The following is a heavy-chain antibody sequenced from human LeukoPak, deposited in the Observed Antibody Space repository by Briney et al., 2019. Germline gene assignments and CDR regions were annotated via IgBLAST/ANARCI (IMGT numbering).Heavy chain of an antibody. V-gene: IGHV3-30*04. CDR3: ARDSRPLVGLLWFGELPDY. Sequence: GRSLRLSCAASGFTFGSYAMHWVRQAPGKGLEWVAVISYDGSNKYYADSVKGRFTICRDNSKNTLYMQMNSLRAEDTAVYYCARDSRPLVGLLWFGELPDYWGQGTLVTVSS. D-gene: IGHD3-10*01. J-gene: IGHJ4*02. CDR1: GFTFGSYA. CDR2: ISYDGSNK.